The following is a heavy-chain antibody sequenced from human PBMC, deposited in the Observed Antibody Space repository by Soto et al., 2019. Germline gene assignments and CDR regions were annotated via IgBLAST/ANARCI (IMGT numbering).Heavy chain of an antibody. CDR2: INGRGNYI. D-gene: IGHD1-26*01. V-gene: IGHV3-21*01. CDR3: AREDGIVGVSSAFDH. J-gene: IGHJ4*02. Sequence: EVLLVESGGGLVKPGGSLRLSCAASGFTFSTDNMNWVRQAPGKGLEWVSSINGRGNYIYYTDAVKGRFTISRDNAKTSLYLQLNSLRAEDTAVYYCAREDGIVGVSSAFDHWGQGTLVTVSS. CDR1: GFTFSTDN.